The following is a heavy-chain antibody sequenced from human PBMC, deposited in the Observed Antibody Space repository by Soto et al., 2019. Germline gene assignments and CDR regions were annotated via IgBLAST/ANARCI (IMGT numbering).Heavy chain of an antibody. CDR3: AKDSGCVDDACAYDP. CDR1: GFTFSGYT. Sequence: EVQLVESEGSLVKPGGSLRLTCAASGFTFSGYTMNWVRQAPGKGLEWVSSISRGSDYIFYADSVKGRFTISRNNARNTLYLQMSILRAEDTAVYYCAKDSGCVDDACAYDPWGQGTLVTVSS. D-gene: IGHD2-21*02. CDR2: ISRGSDYI. J-gene: IGHJ5*02. V-gene: IGHV3-21*01.